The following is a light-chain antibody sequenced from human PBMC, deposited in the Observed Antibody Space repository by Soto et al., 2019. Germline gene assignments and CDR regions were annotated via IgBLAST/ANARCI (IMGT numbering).Light chain of an antibody. CDR2: EVS. CDR3: SSYTSSSTYV. V-gene: IGLV2-14*01. Sequence: QPALTQPASVSGSPGQSITISCTGTSSDVGGYNYVSWSHQHPGKAPQLMIYEVSKRPSGVSNRFSGSKSGNTASLTISGLQAEDEADYSCSSYTSSSTYVFGTGTKVTVL. CDR1: SSDVGGYNY. J-gene: IGLJ1*01.